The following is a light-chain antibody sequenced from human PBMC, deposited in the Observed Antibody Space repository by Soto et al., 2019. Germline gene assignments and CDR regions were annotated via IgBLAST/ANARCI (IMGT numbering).Light chain of an antibody. CDR1: ESLFGF. J-gene: IGKJ2*01. CDR2: GFS. Sequence: DIVLTQSPATLSVSPGDTVTLSCRASESLFGFLAWYQQKPGQAPRLLMYGFSTRATGIPARFSGGGSATDFTLTISSLQSEDSAFYFCQSYNDWPFASGLGTRMEI. CDR3: QSYNDWPFA. V-gene: IGKV3-15*01.